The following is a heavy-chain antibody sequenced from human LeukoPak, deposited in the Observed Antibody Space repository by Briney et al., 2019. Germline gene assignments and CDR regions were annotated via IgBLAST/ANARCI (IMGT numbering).Heavy chain of an antibody. CDR3: ARDKQVGATLLDF. CDR1: GFTFSSYW. D-gene: IGHD1-26*01. V-gene: IGHV3-7*01. Sequence: GGSLRLSCVASGFTFSSYWMSWVRQAPGKGLEWVANIKQDGSEAYYVDSVKGRFIISRDNAKNSLYLEMNSLRVDDSAAYYCARDKQVGATLLDFWGQGTLVTVSS. J-gene: IGHJ4*02. CDR2: IKQDGSEA.